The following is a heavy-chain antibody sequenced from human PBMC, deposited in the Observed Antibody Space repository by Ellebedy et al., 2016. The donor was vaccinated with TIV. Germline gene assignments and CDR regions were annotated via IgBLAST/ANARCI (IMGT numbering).Heavy chain of an antibody. CDR1: GFTFSDYY. CDR3: ARDRGNYGGNSVYYYYGMDV. CDR2: ISSSSSTI. V-gene: IGHV3-11*04. D-gene: IGHD4-23*01. Sequence: GESLKISCAASGFTFSDYYMSWIRQAPGKGLEWVSYISSSSSTIYYADSVKGRFTISRDNAKNSLYLQMNSLRAEDTAVYYCARDRGNYGGNSVYYYYGMDVWGQGTTVTVSS. J-gene: IGHJ6*02.